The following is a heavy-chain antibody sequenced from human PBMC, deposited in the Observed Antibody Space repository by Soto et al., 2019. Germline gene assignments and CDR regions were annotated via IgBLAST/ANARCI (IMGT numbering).Heavy chain of an antibody. J-gene: IGHJ4*02. D-gene: IGHD5-18*01. CDR2: VSYDGSTK. V-gene: IGHV3-30-3*01. CDR1: GFTFSDYA. CDR3: ARVKGGYSYGTFDH. Sequence: QVQLVESGGGVVQPGRSPRLSCAASGFTFSDYAMHWVRQAPGKGLEWVAVVSYDGSTKYYADSVKGRFTISRDNSKNTLYLQMNSLRAEDTAVYFCARVKGGYSYGTFDHWGQGTLVTVSS.